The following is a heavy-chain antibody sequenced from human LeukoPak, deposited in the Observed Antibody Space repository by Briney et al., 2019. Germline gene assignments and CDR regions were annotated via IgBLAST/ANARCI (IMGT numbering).Heavy chain of an antibody. Sequence: PSGTLSLTCGVSGGSITNTNYWTWVRQPPGKGLEWTGEGNLQGSTNYNPSLMGRVAISVDTSENHISLQLTSVTAADTAVYYCAREGGPYRPLDYSGQGTLVTVSS. J-gene: IGHJ4*02. CDR2: GNLQGST. V-gene: IGHV4-4*02. CDR1: GGSITNTNY. CDR3: AREGGPYRPLDY.